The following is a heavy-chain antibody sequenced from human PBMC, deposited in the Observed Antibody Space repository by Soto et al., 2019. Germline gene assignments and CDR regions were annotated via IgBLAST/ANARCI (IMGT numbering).Heavy chain of an antibody. D-gene: IGHD6-19*01. J-gene: IGHJ4*02. CDR1: EFTFSSYA. CDR2: ISGSGSSS. V-gene: IGHV3-23*01. CDR3: AKCSPRYSSGLKAYYFDH. Sequence: GGSLRLSCAASEFTFSSYAMSWVRQAPGKGLEWVSAISGSGSSSYYADSVKGRFTISRDNSKNTLYLQMNSLRAEDTAVYYCAKCSPRYSSGLKAYYFDHWGQGTLVTVS.